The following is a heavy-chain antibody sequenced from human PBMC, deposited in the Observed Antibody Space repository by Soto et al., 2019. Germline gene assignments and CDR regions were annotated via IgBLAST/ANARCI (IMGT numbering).Heavy chain of an antibody. Sequence: VQLVESGGGLVQPGGSLRLSCAGSGLTLSRYWMHWVRQGPGKGLVWVSRINSDGGTTTYADSVKGRFTISRDNAKNTVNLQINSLRAEDTAVYYCLAGETNYFDFWGQGTLVTVSS. D-gene: IGHD3-10*01. J-gene: IGHJ4*02. CDR3: LAGETNYFDF. CDR1: GLTLSRYW. CDR2: INSDGGTT. V-gene: IGHV3-74*01.